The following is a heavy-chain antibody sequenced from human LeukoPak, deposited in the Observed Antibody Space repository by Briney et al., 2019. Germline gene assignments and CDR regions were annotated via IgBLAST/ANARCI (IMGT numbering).Heavy chain of an antibody. CDR2: IYPGDSDT. V-gene: IGHV5-51*01. J-gene: IGHJ6*04. CDR1: GYSFTTYW. Sequence: ESLKISCKGSGYSFTTYWIGWVRQMPGKGLECMGIIYPGDSDTRYSPSFQGQVTISVDKSINTAYLQRSSLKASDTAMFYCARFYCSTTSCHRADVWGKGTMVTVSS. CDR3: ARFYCSTTSCHRADV. D-gene: IGHD2-2*01.